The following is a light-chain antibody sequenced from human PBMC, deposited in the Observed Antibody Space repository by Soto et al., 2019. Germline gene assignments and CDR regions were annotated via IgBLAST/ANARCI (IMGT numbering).Light chain of an antibody. J-gene: IGLJ1*01. CDR3: QVWHSSSDHYV. CDR2: DDS. CDR1: NIGSKS. Sequence: SYELTQPPSVSVAPGQTARSTCGGNNIGSKSVHWYQQKPGQAPVLVVYDDSDRPSGIPERVSGSNSGNTATLTISRVEAGDEADYYCQVWHSSSDHYVFGTGTKVTVL. V-gene: IGLV3-21*02.